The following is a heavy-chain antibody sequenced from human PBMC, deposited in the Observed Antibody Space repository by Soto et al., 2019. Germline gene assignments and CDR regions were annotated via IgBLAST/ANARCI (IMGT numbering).Heavy chain of an antibody. V-gene: IGHV3-30*03. CDR1: GFTFSRYG. D-gene: IGHD3-10*01. J-gene: IGHJ3*02. Sequence: QVQLVESGGGVVQPGRSLRLSCAASGFTFSRYGMHWVRQAPGKGLEWVALISYDGSNKYYADSVKGRFTISRDNSKNTLYLQMSSLRAEDTALYYCAEKEWGFGRIEIWGQGTMVTVSS. CDR3: AEKEWGFGRIEI. CDR2: ISYDGSNK.